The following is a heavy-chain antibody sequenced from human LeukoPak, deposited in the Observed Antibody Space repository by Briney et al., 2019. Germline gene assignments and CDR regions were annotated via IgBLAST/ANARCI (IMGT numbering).Heavy chain of an antibody. D-gene: IGHD6-13*01. CDR1: GGSISSSSYY. V-gene: IGHV4-39*01. CDR3: ARIHRFIAAARMNWFDP. Sequence: SETLSLTCTVSGGSISSSSYYWGWIRQPPGKGLEWIGSIYYSGSTYYNPSLKSRVTISVDTSKNQFSLKLSSVTAADTAVYYCARIHRFIAAARMNWFDPWGQGTLVTVSS. J-gene: IGHJ5*02. CDR2: IYYSGST.